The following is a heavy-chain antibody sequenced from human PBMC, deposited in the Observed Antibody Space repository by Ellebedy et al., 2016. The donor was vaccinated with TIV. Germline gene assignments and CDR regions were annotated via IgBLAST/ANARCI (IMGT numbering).Heavy chain of an antibody. CDR1: GITFSSYT. J-gene: IGHJ5*02. CDR3: ASYSNYNWFDP. V-gene: IGHV3-23*01. Sequence: GESLKISCAASGITFSSYTMSWVRQAPGKGLEWVSAISGNGDNTYYADSVKGRFTISRDNAKNTLYLQMNSLRAEDTAVYYCASYSNYNWFDPWGQGTLVTVSS. CDR2: ISGNGDNT. D-gene: IGHD4-11*01.